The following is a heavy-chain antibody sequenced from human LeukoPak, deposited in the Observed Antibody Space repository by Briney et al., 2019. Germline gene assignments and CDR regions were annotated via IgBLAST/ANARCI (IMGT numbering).Heavy chain of an antibody. Sequence: PSETLSLTCTVSGGSISSYYWSWIRQPPGKGLEWICYIYYSGGTNYNPSLKSRVTISLATSKNQFSLKLSSVTAADTAVYYCARVSNELGYCGGGTCLGFDYWGQGTLVTVSS. V-gene: IGHV4-59*08. D-gene: IGHD2-15*01. J-gene: IGHJ4*02. CDR2: IYYSGGT. CDR1: GGSISSYY. CDR3: ARVSNELGYCGGGTCLGFDY.